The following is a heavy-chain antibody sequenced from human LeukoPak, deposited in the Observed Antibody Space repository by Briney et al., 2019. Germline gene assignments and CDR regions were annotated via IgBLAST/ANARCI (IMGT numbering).Heavy chain of an antibody. J-gene: IGHJ4*02. V-gene: IGHV1-46*01. CDR3: ARAGAYCSSTGCLFDY. CDR1: GYTFTSYD. Sequence: VFVRLSSKPSGYTFTSYDVHSVGRSASPRVKCWGIFRPRSGSTSYAQKFQGRVTMTRDTSTSTVYMELSSLRAEDTAVYYCARAGAYCSSTGCLFDYWGQGTLVTVSS. D-gene: IGHD2-2*01. CDR2: FRPRSGST.